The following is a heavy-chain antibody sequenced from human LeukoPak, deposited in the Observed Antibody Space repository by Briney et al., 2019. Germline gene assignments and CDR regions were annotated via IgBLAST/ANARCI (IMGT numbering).Heavy chain of an antibody. CDR1: GGSISSSSYY. D-gene: IGHD2-2*01. J-gene: IGHJ3*02. CDR3: ARAFEDIVVVPAADDAFDI. V-gene: IGHV4-39*07. Sequence: SETLSLTCTVSGGSISSSSYYWGWIRQPPGKGLEWIGSIYYSGSTYYNPSLKSRVTISVDTSKNQFSLKLSSVTAADTAVYYCARAFEDIVVVPAADDAFDIWGQGTMVTVSS. CDR2: IYYSGST.